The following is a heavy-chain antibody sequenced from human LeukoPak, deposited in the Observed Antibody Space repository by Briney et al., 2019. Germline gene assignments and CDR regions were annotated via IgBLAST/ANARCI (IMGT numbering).Heavy chain of an antibody. Sequence: GGSLKLSCAASGFTFSTYGMNWVRQAPGKGLEWVSSISSGSTYIYYADSVKGRFTISRDNSKNTLYLQMNSLRAEDTAVYYCARVSANYDFWSGHRDGAFDIWGQGTMVTVSS. CDR3: ARVSANYDFWSGHRDGAFDI. V-gene: IGHV3-21*01. CDR2: ISSGSTYI. CDR1: GFTFSTYG. D-gene: IGHD3-3*01. J-gene: IGHJ3*02.